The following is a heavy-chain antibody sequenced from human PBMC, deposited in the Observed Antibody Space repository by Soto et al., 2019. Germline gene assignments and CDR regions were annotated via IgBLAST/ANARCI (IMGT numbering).Heavy chain of an antibody. CDR2: IIPIFGTA. CDR3: ASLVVPAAMWGYYYYGMDV. J-gene: IGHJ6*02. Sequence: SVKVSCKASGGTFSSYAISWVRQAPGQGLEWMGGIIPIFGTANHAQKFQGRVTITADESTSTAYMELSSLRSEDTAVYYCASLVVPAAMWGYYYYGMDVWGQGTTVTVS. CDR1: GGTFSSYA. V-gene: IGHV1-69*13. D-gene: IGHD2-2*01.